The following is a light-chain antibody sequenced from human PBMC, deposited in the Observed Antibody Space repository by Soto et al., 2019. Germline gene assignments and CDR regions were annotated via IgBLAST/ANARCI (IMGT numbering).Light chain of an antibody. CDR3: HQLNTYPFA. CDR1: QGISSY. CDR2: AAS. V-gene: IGKV1-9*01. J-gene: IGKJ3*01. Sequence: DIQLTQSPSFLSASVGDRVTITCRASQGISSYLAWYQEKPGKAPKLLIYAASTLQSGVPSRFSGSGSGTEFTLTISSLQPEDFATYYCHQLNTYPFAFGPGTKVDIK.